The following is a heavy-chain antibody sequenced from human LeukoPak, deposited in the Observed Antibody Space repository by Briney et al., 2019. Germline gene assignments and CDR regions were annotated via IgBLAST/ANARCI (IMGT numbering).Heavy chain of an antibody. CDR2: ISAYNGNT. D-gene: IGHD3-3*01. V-gene: IGHV1-18*01. Sequence: GASVKVSCKASGYTFTSYGISWVRQAPGQGLEWMGWISAYNGNTNYAQKLQGRVTMTRDRSIRTAYMELSRLRSDDTAVYYCARGGYDFWSGNPPLPLNWFDPWGQGTLVTVSS. J-gene: IGHJ5*02. CDR1: GYTFTSYG. CDR3: ARGGYDFWSGNPPLPLNWFDP.